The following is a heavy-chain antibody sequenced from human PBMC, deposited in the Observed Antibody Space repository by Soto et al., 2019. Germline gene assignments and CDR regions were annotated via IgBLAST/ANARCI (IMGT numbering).Heavy chain of an antibody. Sequence: QVQLVQSGAEVKKPGSSVKVSCKASGGTFSNYAISWVRQAPGQGLEWMGGIIPIFGTTNYAQRFQGRVTITADESTSTAYMELSSLISEDTAVYYCARVSSSWYKDCFDYWGQGTLVTVSS. CDR2: IIPIFGTT. D-gene: IGHD6-13*01. J-gene: IGHJ4*02. CDR1: GGTFSNYA. V-gene: IGHV1-69*12. CDR3: ARVSSSWYKDCFDY.